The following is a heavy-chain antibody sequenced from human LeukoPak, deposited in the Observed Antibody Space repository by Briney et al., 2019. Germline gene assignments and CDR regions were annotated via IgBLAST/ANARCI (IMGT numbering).Heavy chain of an antibody. CDR1: GYSFSTYW. J-gene: IGHJ6*03. Sequence: GESLKISCKGSGYSFSTYWIGWVRQMPGKGLEWMGIIYPGDSDTRYSPSFQGQVTISADKSISTAYLQWSSLKASDTAMYYCARQTHLGSHYYYYYMDVWGKGTTVTVSS. V-gene: IGHV5-51*01. CDR3: ARQTHLGSHYYYYYMDV. D-gene: IGHD3-16*01. CDR2: IYPGDSDT.